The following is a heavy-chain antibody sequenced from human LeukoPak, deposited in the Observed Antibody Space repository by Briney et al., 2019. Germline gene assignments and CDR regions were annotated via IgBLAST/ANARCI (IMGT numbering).Heavy chain of an antibody. J-gene: IGHJ5*02. D-gene: IGHD2-2*01. CDR1: GGSFSGYY. Sequence: PSETLSLTGAVYGGSFSGYYWSWIRQPPGKGLEWIGEINHSGSTNYNPSLKSRVTISVDTSKNQFSLKLSSVTAADTAVYYCARGGPWYCSSTSCPGWFDPWGQGTLVTVSS. CDR3: ARGGPWYCSSTSCPGWFDP. CDR2: INHSGST. V-gene: IGHV4-34*01.